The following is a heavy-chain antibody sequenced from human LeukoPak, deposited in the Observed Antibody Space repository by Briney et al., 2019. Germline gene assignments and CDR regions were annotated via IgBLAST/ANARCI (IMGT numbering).Heavy chain of an antibody. CDR2: IYPGDPDT. D-gene: IGHD5-18*01. V-gene: IGHV5-51*01. J-gene: IGHJ6*02. CDR1: GYSFTSYW. Sequence: GESLKISCKGSGYSFTSYWIGWVRQMPGKGLEWMGIIYPGDPDTRYSPSFQGQVTISADKSISTAYLQWSSLKASDTAMYYCARRDTTMAAGMDVWGQGTTVTVSS. CDR3: ARRDTTMAAGMDV.